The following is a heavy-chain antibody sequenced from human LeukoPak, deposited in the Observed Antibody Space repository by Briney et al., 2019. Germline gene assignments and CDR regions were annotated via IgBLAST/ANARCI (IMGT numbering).Heavy chain of an antibody. CDR2: ISSSSSYI. V-gene: IGHV3-21*01. CDR3: ARDRSGWPTNDAFDI. D-gene: IGHD6-19*01. CDR1: GFTFSSYS. J-gene: IGHJ3*02. Sequence: PGGSLRLSCAASGFTFSSYSMNWVRQAPGKGLEWVSSISSSSSYIYYADSVKGRFTISRDNAKNSLYLQMNSLRAEDTAVYYCARDRSGWPTNDAFDIWGQGTMVTVSS.